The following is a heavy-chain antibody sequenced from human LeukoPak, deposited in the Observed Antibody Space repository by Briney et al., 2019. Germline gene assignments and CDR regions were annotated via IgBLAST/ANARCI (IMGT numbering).Heavy chain of an antibody. J-gene: IGHJ4*02. D-gene: IGHD1-26*01. Sequence: GGSLRLSCAASGFTFSDYSMNWVRQAPGKGLEWISYIGIDSGNTNYADSVKGRFTISRDNSKNTLYLQMNSLRAEDTAVYYCARDPYSGSGPYFDYWGQGTLVTVSS. CDR3: ARDPYSGSGPYFDY. CDR1: GFTFSDYS. CDR2: IGIDSGNT. V-gene: IGHV3-48*01.